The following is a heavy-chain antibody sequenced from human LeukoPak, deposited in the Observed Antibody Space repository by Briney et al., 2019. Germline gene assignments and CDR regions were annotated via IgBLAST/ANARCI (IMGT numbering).Heavy chain of an antibody. J-gene: IGHJ4*02. Sequence: SETLSLTCTVSGGSLSSYYWSWIRQPPGKGLEWIGYIYYSGSTNYNPSLKSRGTISVDTSKNQFSLKLSSVPDADTAVYYCARSWGSYCSGGSCYFDYWGQGTLVTVSS. V-gene: IGHV4-59*01. D-gene: IGHD2-15*01. CDR1: GGSLSSYY. CDR2: IYYSGST. CDR3: ARSWGSYCSGGSCYFDY.